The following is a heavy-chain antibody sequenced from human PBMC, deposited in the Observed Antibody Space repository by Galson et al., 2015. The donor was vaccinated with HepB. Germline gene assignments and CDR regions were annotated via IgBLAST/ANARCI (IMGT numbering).Heavy chain of an antibody. V-gene: IGHV1-3*01. CDR2: INAGNGNT. CDR3: ARDHSRLGDGFRQYYFDY. CDR1: GGTFSSYA. D-gene: IGHD2-21*02. Sequence: SVKVSCKASGGTFSSYAMHWVRQAPGQRLEWMGWINAGNGNTKYSQKFQGRVTITRDTSASTAYMELSSLRSEDTAVYYCARDHSRLGDGFRQYYFDYWGQGTLVTVSS. J-gene: IGHJ4*02.